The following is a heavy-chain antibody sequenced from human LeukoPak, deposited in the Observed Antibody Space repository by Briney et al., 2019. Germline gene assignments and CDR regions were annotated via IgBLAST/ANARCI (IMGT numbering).Heavy chain of an antibody. J-gene: IGHJ4*02. Sequence: GGTLRLSCAASGFTFSSYGMSWVRQAPGKGLEWVSGISGSGGSTSYADSVKGRFTISRDNSKNTLYLQMTSLRAEDTAVYYCAKDYSSSSVFDYWGQGTLVTVSS. CDR1: GFTFSSYG. CDR3: AKDYSSSSVFDY. CDR2: ISGSGGST. V-gene: IGHV3-23*01. D-gene: IGHD6-6*01.